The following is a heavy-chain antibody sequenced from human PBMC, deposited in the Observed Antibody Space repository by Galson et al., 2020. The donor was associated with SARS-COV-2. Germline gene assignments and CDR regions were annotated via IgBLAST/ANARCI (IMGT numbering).Heavy chain of an antibody. D-gene: IGHD3-22*01. CDR1: GFMFSDYA. V-gene: IGHV3-64D*09. CDR3: LSYSSSRQSY. CDR2: MSSNGATS. J-gene: IGHJ4*02. Sequence: GESLKISCSASGFMFSDYAMHWVRQAPGKRLEYVSAMSSNGATSFYTDSVSGRFTMSRDNYNNMFYLQMTSLRLEDTAFYYCLSYSSSRQSYWGQGTLVTVSS.